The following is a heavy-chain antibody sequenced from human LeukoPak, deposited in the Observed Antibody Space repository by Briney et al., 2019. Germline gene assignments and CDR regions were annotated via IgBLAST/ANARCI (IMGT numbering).Heavy chain of an antibody. Sequence: WSLRLSCAASGFTVSSNYMSWVRQAPGKGLEWVSVIYSGGSTYYADSVKGRFTISRDNSKNTLYLQMNSLRAEDTAVYYCARGFGELLWFGELLSPWFDPWGQGTLVTVSS. CDR3: ARGFGELLWFGELLSPWFDP. D-gene: IGHD3-10*01. V-gene: IGHV3-66*01. CDR1: GFTVSSNY. J-gene: IGHJ5*02. CDR2: IYSGGST.